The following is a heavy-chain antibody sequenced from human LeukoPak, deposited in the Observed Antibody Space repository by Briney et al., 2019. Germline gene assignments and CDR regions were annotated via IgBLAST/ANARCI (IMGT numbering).Heavy chain of an antibody. CDR2: IIPILGIA. D-gene: IGHD6-13*01. CDR1: GGTFSSYA. J-gene: IGHJ4*02. CDR3: ARAQQQLVLAPFDY. Sequence: EASVKVSCKASGGTFSSYAISWVRQAPGQGLEWMGRIIPILGIANYAQKFQGRVTITADKSTSTAYMELSSLRSEDTAVYYCARAQQQLVLAPFDYWGQGTLVTVS. V-gene: IGHV1-69*04.